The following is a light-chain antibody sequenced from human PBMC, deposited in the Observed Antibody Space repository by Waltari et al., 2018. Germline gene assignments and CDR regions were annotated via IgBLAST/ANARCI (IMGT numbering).Light chain of an antibody. Sequence: DIQMTQSPSSLSASVGDRVIITCRASQGISTHLAWYQKKPGKVPRLLIFGTWTLQSGVPSRFSGSGFGTEFTLIISSLQTEDVASYYCQNYDRAPWTFGQGTKVEIK. V-gene: IGKV1-27*01. CDR1: QGISTH. J-gene: IGKJ1*01. CDR2: GTW. CDR3: QNYDRAPWT.